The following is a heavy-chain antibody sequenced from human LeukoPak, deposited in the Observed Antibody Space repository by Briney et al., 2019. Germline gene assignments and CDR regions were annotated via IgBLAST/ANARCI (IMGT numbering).Heavy chain of an antibody. CDR2: ISGSGGST. V-gene: IGHV3-23*01. J-gene: IGHJ4*02. D-gene: IGHD4-17*01. CDR1: GFSLTNYT. CDR3: ATHMTSVTTSLEY. Sequence: PGGSLRLSCAASGFSLTNYTMSWVRQAPGKGLEWVSAISGSGGSTYHADSVKGRFTISRGNSRYTLYLQMNSLRVEDTAVYYCATHMTSVTTSLEYWGQGTLVTVSS.